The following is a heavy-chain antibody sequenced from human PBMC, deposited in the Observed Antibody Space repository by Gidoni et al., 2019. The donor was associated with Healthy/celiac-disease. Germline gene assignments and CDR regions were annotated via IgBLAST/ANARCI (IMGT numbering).Heavy chain of an antibody. V-gene: IGHV5-10-1*03. D-gene: IGHD5-18*01. CDR2: IDPSDSYT. Sequence: EVQLVQSGAEVKKPGESLRISCKGSGSSFTSYWISGVRQMPGKGLEWMGRIDPSDSYTNYSPSVQGHVTISADKSISTAYLQWSSLKASDTAMYYCARPVDKAMAFDPWGQGTLVTVSS. J-gene: IGHJ5*02. CDR3: ARPVDKAMAFDP. CDR1: GSSFTSYW.